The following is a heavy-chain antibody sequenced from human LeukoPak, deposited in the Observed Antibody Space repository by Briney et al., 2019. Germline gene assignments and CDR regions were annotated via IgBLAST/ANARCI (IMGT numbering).Heavy chain of an antibody. CDR2: ISSSSSYI. J-gene: IGHJ4*02. Sequence: GGSLRLSCAASGFTFSSYSMNWVRQAPGKGLEWVSSISSSSSYIYYADSVKGRFTISRDNAKNSLYLQMNSLRAEDTAVYYCAVDIWSGTRDYWGQGTLVTVSS. CDR1: GFTFSSYS. D-gene: IGHD3-3*01. V-gene: IGHV3-21*01. CDR3: AVDIWSGTRDY.